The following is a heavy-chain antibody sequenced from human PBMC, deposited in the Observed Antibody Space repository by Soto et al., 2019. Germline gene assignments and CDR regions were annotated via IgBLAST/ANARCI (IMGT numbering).Heavy chain of an antibody. V-gene: IGHV1-8*01. CDR2: MNPNSGNT. CDR1: GGTFTSYD. J-gene: IGHJ5*02. D-gene: IGHD3-3*01. CDR3: ARGPGYDFWSGYSGIGP. Sequence: ASVKVSCKASGGTFTSYDINWVRQATGQGLEWMGWMNPNSGNTGYAQKFQGRVTMTRNTSISTAYMELSSLRSEDTAVYYCARGPGYDFWSGYSGIGPWGQGTLVTVSS.